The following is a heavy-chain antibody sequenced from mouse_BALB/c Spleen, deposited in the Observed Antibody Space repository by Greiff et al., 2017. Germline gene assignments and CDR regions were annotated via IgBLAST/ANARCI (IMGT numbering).Heavy chain of an antibody. D-gene: IGHD4-1*01. CDR2: ISSGGSYT. J-gene: IGHJ2*01. CDR1: GFTFSSYA. CDR3: ARELGPYYFDY. Sequence: EVQLVESGGGLVKPGGSLKLSCAASGFTFSSYAMSWVRQSPEKRLEWVAEISSGGSYTYYPDTVTGRFTISRDNAKNTLYLEMSSLRSEDTAMYYCARELGPYYFDYWGQGTTLTVSS. V-gene: IGHV5-9-4*01.